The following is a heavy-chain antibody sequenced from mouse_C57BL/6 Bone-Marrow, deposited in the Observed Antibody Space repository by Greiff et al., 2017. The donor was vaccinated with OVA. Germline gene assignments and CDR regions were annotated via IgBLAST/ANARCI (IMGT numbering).Heavy chain of an antibody. V-gene: IGHV1-61*01. CDR1: GYTFTSYW. J-gene: IGHJ2*01. D-gene: IGHD2-4*01. CDR2: IYPSDSET. CDR3: ARLFYYDYDGGFDY. Sequence: QVQLQQSGAELVRPGSSVKLSCKASGYTFTSYWMDWVKQRPGQGLEWIGNIYPSDSETHYNQKFKDKATLTVDKSSSTAYMQLSSLTSEDSAVYYCARLFYYDYDGGFDYWGQGTTLTVSS.